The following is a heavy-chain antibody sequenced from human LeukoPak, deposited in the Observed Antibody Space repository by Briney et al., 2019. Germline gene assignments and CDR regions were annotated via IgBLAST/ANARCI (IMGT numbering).Heavy chain of an antibody. CDR3: ARDNYDILTGYHDFNY. CDR1: GDTFTAYY. J-gene: IGHJ4*02. CDR2: INPNNGGT. D-gene: IGHD3-9*01. Sequence: GASMKVSCKASGDTFTAYYMHWVRQAPGQGLEWMGRINPNNGGTNYAQKFQGRVTMTRDTSISTAYMDLSRLRSDDTGVYYCARDNYDILTGYHDFNYWGQGTLVTVSS. V-gene: IGHV1-2*05.